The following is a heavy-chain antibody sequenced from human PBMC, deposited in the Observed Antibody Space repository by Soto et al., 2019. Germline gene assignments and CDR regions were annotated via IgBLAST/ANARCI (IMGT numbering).Heavy chain of an antibody. CDR3: AKTLGLVDPFDY. Sequence: GGSLRLSCAASGFTFTNYAMAWVRQAPGKGLEWVSTITAGGATTYYADSVKGRFAISRDNSESTVYLQMNSLRAEDTAIYYCAKTLGLVDPFDYWGQGTLVTVSS. D-gene: IGHD2-8*02. J-gene: IGHJ4*02. CDR1: GFTFTNYA. CDR2: ITAGGATT. V-gene: IGHV3-23*01.